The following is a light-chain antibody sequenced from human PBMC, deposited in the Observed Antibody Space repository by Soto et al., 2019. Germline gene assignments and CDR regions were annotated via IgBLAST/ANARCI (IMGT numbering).Light chain of an antibody. CDR2: DAS. Sequence: EIVLTQSPATLSLSPGERATLSCRTSQSVSSYFAWYQQQPGRAPRLLLYDASNRATGIPARFIGSGSGTDFTLTISSLEPEDFAVYYCQQRSNWPITFGQGTRLEIK. J-gene: IGKJ5*01. V-gene: IGKV3-11*01. CDR1: QSVSSY. CDR3: QQRSNWPIT.